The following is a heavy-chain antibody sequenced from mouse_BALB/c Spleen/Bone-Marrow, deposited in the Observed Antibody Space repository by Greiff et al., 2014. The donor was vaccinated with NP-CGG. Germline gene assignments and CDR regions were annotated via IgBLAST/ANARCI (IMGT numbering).Heavy chain of an antibody. D-gene: IGHD2-4*01. Sequence: DVQLQESGAELVKPGASVKLSCTTSGFNIKDTYMPWVKLRPEQGLEWIGRIVPANGNTKYAPKFQGKATITADTSSNTAYLQLSSLTSEDTAVYFCASDDYGYYFDYWGQGTTLTVSS. CDR2: IVPANGNT. V-gene: IGHV14-3*02. J-gene: IGHJ2*01. CDR3: ASDDYGYYFDY. CDR1: GFNIKDTY.